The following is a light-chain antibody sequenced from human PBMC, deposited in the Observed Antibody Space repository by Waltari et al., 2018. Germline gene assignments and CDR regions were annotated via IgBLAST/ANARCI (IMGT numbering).Light chain of an antibody. V-gene: IGKV3-20*01. CDR1: QSVTRS. Sequence: EIVLTQSPGTLSLSPGERATLSCRASQSVTRSLAWYQQKPGQAPRLLINGASSRATGIPDRFSGGGSGTDFSLTISRLEPEDFAMYYCQHYVSLPATFGQGTKVEIK. CDR3: QHYVSLPAT. J-gene: IGKJ1*01. CDR2: GAS.